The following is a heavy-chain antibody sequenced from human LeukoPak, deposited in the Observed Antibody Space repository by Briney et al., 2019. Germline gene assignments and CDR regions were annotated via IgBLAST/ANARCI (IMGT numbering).Heavy chain of an antibody. CDR3: ALAAAGTLSFDY. D-gene: IGHD6-13*01. J-gene: IGHJ4*02. Sequence: PSETLSLTCDVFGGSFTGYYWSWIRQLPGKGLEWIGEINHSGSTNYNSSLKSRVTISVDTSQNQFSLKLTSVTAADTAVYYCALAAAGTLSFDYWGQGTLVTVSS. CDR2: INHSGST. V-gene: IGHV4-34*01. CDR1: GGSFTGYY.